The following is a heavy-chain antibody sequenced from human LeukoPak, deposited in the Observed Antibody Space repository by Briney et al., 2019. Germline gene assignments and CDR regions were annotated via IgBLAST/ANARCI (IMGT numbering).Heavy chain of an antibody. V-gene: IGHV3-23*01. Sequence: PGGSLRLSCAASGFSFTSYGIIGVRQAPGKGLEWVSGISGSGGSTYNADSVKGRFTISRDNSKNTQFLQMNSLRAEDTAAYYCAKSTSSWYGGPFDLWGRGTMVTVSS. J-gene: IGHJ3*01. D-gene: IGHD6-13*01. CDR3: AKSTSSWYGGPFDL. CDR2: ISGSGGST. CDR1: GFSFTSYG.